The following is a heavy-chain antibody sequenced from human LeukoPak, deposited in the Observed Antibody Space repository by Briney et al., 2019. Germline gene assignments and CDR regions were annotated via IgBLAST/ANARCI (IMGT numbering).Heavy chain of an antibody. CDR1: GGTFSSYA. CDR3: AGAFDYYDSSGAEFDY. D-gene: IGHD3-22*01. J-gene: IGHJ4*02. CDR2: IIPILGIA. V-gene: IGHV1-69*04. Sequence: ASVKVSCKASGGTFSSYAISRVRQAPGQGLEWMGRIIPILGIANYAQKFQGRVTITADKSTSTAYMELSSLRSEDTAVYYCAGAFDYYDSSGAEFDYWGQGTLVTVSS.